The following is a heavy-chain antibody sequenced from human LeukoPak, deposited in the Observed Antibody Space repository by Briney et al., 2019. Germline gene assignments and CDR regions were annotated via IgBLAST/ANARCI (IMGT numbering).Heavy chain of an antibody. Sequence: SGGSLRLSCAASGFTFSSYAMSWVRQAPGKGLEWVSAISGSGGSTYYADSVKGRFTISRDNSKNTLYLQMNSLRAEDTAVYHCAKDLIGTYYDILTGYFTYGMDVWGQGTTVTVSS. V-gene: IGHV3-23*01. CDR3: AKDLIGTYYDILTGYFTYGMDV. J-gene: IGHJ6*02. CDR2: ISGSGGST. D-gene: IGHD3-9*01. CDR1: GFTFSSYA.